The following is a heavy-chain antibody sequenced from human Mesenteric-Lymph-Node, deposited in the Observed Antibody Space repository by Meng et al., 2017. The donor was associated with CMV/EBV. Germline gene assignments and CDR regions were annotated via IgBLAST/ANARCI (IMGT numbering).Heavy chain of an antibody. J-gene: IGHJ4*02. CDR3: ASGGRVTTMVPGVGYY. Sequence: SGGTCSSYTISWVRQAPGQGLEWMGGIIPIFATANYAQKFHGRVTITADESTSTAYLELRSLTSDDTAIYYCASGGRVTTMVPGVGYYWGQGTLVTVSS. D-gene: IGHD3-10*01. CDR2: IIPIFATA. CDR1: GGTCSSYT. V-gene: IGHV1-69*01.